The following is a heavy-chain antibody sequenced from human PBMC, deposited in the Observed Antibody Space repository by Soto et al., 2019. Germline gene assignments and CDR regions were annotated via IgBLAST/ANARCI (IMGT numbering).Heavy chain of an antibody. CDR1: GVTFRSDC. J-gene: IGHJ4*02. CDR3: AGVMGPFDWLSPGRLGH. Sequence: PGNSLTLAIASSGVTFRSDCRICVRQAPGRLLQWVANIRQDVSEKCCVDSVKGQFTISRDNANNSLYLQTNILRTKDTAVYYCAGVMGPFDWLSPGRLGHWGQGTLVTVCS. D-gene: IGHD3-9*01. CDR2: IRQDVSEK. V-gene: IGHV3-7*01.